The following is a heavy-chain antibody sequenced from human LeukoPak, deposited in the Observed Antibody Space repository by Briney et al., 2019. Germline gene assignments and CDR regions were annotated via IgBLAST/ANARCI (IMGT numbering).Heavy chain of an antibody. V-gene: IGHV3-49*04. Sequence: GGSLRLSCTASGFTFGDYAMSWVRQAPGKGLEWVGFIRSKAYGGTTEYAASVKGRFTISRGDSKSIAYLQMNSLKTEDTAVYYCTRGGGNCGGDCPYSFDYWGQGTLVTVSS. CDR3: TRGGGNCGGDCPYSFDY. CDR2: IRSKAYGGTT. D-gene: IGHD2-21*02. J-gene: IGHJ4*02. CDR1: GFTFGDYA.